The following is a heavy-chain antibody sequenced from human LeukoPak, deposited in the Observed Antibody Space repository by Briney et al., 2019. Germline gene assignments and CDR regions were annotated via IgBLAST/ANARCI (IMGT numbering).Heavy chain of an antibody. CDR1: GITLSNYG. CDR3: AKGLEPGYYGSGSRVVVGAFDI. CDR2: ISDSGGRT. D-gene: IGHD3-10*01. J-gene: IGHJ3*02. V-gene: IGHV3-23*01. Sequence: PGGSLRLSCAVSGITLSNYGMSWVRQAPGEGLEWVAGISDSGGRTNYADSVKGRFTISRDNPKNTLYLQMNSLRAEDTAVYYCAKGLEPGYYGSGSRVVVGAFDIWGQGTMVTVSS.